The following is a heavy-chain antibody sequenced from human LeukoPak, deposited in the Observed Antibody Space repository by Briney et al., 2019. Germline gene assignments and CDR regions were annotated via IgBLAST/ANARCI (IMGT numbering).Heavy chain of an antibody. CDR1: RGSISSYY. D-gene: IGHD3-22*01. J-gene: IGHJ4*02. CDR3: ASSGYYSY. CDR2: MDASGRS. V-gene: IGHV4-4*07. Sequence: SETLSLTCTVSRGSISSYYWSWIRQPAGKRLEWIGRMDASGRSNYNSSLKSRVTMSVDRSKNQFSLNLTSVTAADTAVYYCASSGYYSYWGQGTLVTVSS.